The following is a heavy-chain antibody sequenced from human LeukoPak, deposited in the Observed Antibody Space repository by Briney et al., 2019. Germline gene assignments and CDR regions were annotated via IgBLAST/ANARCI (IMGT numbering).Heavy chain of an antibody. CDR1: GFTFSNYA. Sequence: PGGSLRLSCAASGFTFSNYAMRWVRQAPGKGLDWVSAIGSSGGDTFYADPVKGRFTISRDNSKNTLSLQMNSLRAEDTAVYYCARVFQSSMDVWGKGTTVTVSS. CDR2: IGSSGGDT. V-gene: IGHV3-23*01. CDR3: ARVFQSSMDV. J-gene: IGHJ6*03.